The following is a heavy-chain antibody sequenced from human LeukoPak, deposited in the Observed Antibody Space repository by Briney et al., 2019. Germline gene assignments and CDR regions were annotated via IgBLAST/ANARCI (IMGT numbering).Heavy chain of an antibody. D-gene: IGHD4-17*01. CDR2: IRSSSSYI. V-gene: IGHV3-21*04. Sequence: GGSLRLSCAASGFTFSNYWMNWVRQAPGKGLEWVSSIRSSSSYIYYADSVKGRFTISRDNAKNSLYLQMNSLRAEDTAVYYCARDGGDYPEAYWGQGTLVTVSS. J-gene: IGHJ4*02. CDR1: GFTFSNYW. CDR3: ARDGGDYPEAY.